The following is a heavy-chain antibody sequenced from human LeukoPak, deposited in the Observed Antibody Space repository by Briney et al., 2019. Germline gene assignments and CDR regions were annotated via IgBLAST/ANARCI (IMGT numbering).Heavy chain of an antibody. Sequence: GGSLRLSCAASGFTFSHFAMSWVRQAPGKGLHWVSTISVSGNKTYDADSVKGRFTISRDNYKNTLYLQMTGLTAAATDVYYCAKPTRVGLAPFHDWGQGTLVTVSS. CDR1: GFTFSHFA. D-gene: IGHD3-10*01. CDR3: AKPTRVGLAPFHD. J-gene: IGHJ4*02. V-gene: IGHV3-23*01. CDR2: ISVSGNKT.